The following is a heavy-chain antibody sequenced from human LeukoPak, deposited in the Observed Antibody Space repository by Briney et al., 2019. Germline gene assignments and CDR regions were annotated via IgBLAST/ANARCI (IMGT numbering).Heavy chain of an antibody. CDR2: INPNSGGT. V-gene: IGHV1-2*02. CDR3: ARDCTAVAGTWFDP. CDR1: GYTFTGYY. D-gene: IGHD6-19*01. Sequence: VASVKVSCKASGYTFTGYYMHWVRQAPGQGLEWMGWINPNSGGTNYAQKFQGRVTMTRDTSISTAYMDLSRLRSDDTAVYYCARDCTAVAGTWFDPWGQGTLVTVSS. J-gene: IGHJ5*02.